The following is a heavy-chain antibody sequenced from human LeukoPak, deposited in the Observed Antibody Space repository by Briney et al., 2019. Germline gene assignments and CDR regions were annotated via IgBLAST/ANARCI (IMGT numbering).Heavy chain of an antibody. CDR3: ARGGWLWSLDI. CDR2: LDRNSGGT. Sequence: ASVKVSCKASGYTFTDYYMHWVRQVPGQGLEWMGWLDRNSGGTKCEEKFQGRVTMTRDTSISTAYMELSRLRSDDTAVFYCARGGWLWSLDIWGQGTMVTVSS. V-gene: IGHV1-2*02. J-gene: IGHJ3*02. CDR1: GYTFTDYY. D-gene: IGHD1-26*01.